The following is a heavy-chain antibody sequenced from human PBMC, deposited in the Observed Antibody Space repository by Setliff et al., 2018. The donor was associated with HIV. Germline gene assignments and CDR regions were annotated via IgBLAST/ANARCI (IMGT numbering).Heavy chain of an antibody. CDR1: GYTFTSYG. D-gene: IGHD6-13*01. CDR3: ARAYSSRWDFDY. CDR2: IIPILGIA. Sequence: ASVKVSCKASGYTFTSYGISWVRQAPGQGLEWMGWIIPILGIANYAQKFQGRVTMTSDTSTSTVYMELSSPKSEDTAVYYCARAYSSRWDFDYWGQGTLVTVSS. V-gene: IGHV1-69*10. J-gene: IGHJ4*02.